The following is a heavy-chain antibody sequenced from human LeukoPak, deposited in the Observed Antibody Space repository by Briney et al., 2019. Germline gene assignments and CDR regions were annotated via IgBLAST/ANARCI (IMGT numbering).Heavy chain of an antibody. CDR1: GYTLTELS. D-gene: IGHD1-26*01. J-gene: IGHJ4*02. Sequence: GASVKVSCKVSGYTLTELSMHWVRQAPGKGLEWMGGFGPEDGETIYAQKFQGRVTMTEDTSTDPAYMELSSLRSEDTAVYYCATSRTSIVGATTPYCFDYWGQGTLVTVSS. V-gene: IGHV1-24*01. CDR3: ATSRTSIVGATTPYCFDY. CDR2: FGPEDGET.